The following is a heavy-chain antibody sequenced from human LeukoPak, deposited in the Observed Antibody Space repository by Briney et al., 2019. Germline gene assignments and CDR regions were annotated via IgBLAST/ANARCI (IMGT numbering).Heavy chain of an antibody. D-gene: IGHD3-16*01. CDR3: AKDLRPGTYHDYVWGSMDAFDI. V-gene: IGHV3-21*04. J-gene: IGHJ3*02. Sequence: GGSLRLSCAASGFTFRSYSMNWVRQAPGKGLEWVSAIDPSSTYIYYADSVKGRFTISRDNSKNTLYLQMNSLRAEDAAVYYCAKDLRPGTYHDYVWGSMDAFDIWGQGTMVTVSS. CDR2: IDPSSTYI. CDR1: GFTFRSYS.